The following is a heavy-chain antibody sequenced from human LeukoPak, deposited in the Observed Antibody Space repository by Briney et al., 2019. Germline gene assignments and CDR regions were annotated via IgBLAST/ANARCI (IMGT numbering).Heavy chain of an antibody. V-gene: IGHV3-30-3*01. CDR1: GFTFSSYA. CDR3: TREVSGSLYFDY. J-gene: IGHJ4*02. D-gene: IGHD1-26*01. Sequence: GGSLRLSCAASGFTFSSYATHWVRQAPGKGLEWVAVISYDGSNKYYADSVKGRFTISRDNSKNTLYLQMNSLRAEDTAVYYCTREVSGSLYFDYWGQGTLVTVSS. CDR2: ISYDGSNK.